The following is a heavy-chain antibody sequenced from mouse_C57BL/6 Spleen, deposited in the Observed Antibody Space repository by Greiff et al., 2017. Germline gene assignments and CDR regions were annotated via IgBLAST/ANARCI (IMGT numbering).Heavy chain of an antibody. J-gene: IGHJ4*01. CDR1: GYTFTSYW. CDR2: IDPSDSYT. V-gene: IGHV1-50*01. D-gene: IGHD2-5*01. CDR3: ARSGAYYSNYEAMDY. Sequence: QVQLQQPGAELVKPGASVKLSCKASGYTFTSYWMQWVKQRPGQGLEWIGEIDPSDSYTNYNQKFKGKATLTVDTSSSTAYMQLSSLTSEDSAVYCCARSGAYYSNYEAMDYWGQGTSVTVSS.